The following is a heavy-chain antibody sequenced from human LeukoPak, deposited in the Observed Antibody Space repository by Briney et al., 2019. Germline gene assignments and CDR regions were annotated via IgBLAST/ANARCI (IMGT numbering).Heavy chain of an antibody. D-gene: IGHD6-19*01. CDR2: IYYSGGT. V-gene: IGHV4-59*01. J-gene: IGHJ3*02. CDR1: GGSMSSYY. CDR3: ARNTSVAGDAFDI. Sequence: SETQSLTYTVSGGSMSSYYWTWIQQTPGKGLEWIGHIYYSGGTNYNPALKSRVTISVDTSKSQFSLQLSSLTAADTAVYYCARNTSVAGDAFDIWGQGTMVIVSS.